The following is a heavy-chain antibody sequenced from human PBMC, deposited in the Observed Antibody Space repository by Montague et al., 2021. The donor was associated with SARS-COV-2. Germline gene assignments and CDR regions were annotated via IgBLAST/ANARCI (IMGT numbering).Heavy chain of an antibody. V-gene: IGHV4-34*01. J-gene: IGHJ4*02. CDR3: ARVAESTYYDFWSGYLRFYYFDY. CDR1: GGSFSGYY. D-gene: IGHD3-3*01. Sequence: SETLSLTCAVYGGSFSGYYWSWIRLPPGKGLEWIGEINHSGSTNYNPSLKSRVTISVDTSKNQFSLKLSSVTAADTAVYYCARVAESTYYDFWSGYLRFYYFDYWGQGTLVTVSS. CDR2: INHSGST.